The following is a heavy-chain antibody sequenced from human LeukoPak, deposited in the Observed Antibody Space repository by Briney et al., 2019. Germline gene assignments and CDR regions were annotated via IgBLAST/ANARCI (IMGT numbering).Heavy chain of an antibody. D-gene: IGHD2-15*01. CDR3: AKAPVTSCRGAFCYPFDY. CDR1: GFSFSSYA. CDR2: MSSSDDGS. J-gene: IGHJ4*02. Sequence: PGGSLRLSCATSGFSFSSYAMSWVRQAPGKGLEWVSAMSSSDDGSYYAASVRGRFTISRDTSRSTLYLQMNSLRAEDAAVYYCAKAPVTSCRGAFCYPFDYWGQGTLVTVSS. V-gene: IGHV3-23*01.